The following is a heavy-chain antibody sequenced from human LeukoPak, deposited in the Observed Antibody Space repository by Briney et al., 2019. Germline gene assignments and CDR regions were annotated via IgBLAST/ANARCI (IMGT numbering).Heavy chain of an antibody. D-gene: IGHD5-12*01. J-gene: IGHJ4*02. CDR3: SGRGTYYYFDL. CDR1: GYTFTSYD. V-gene: IGHV1-8*01. Sequence: GASVKVSCKASGYTFTSYDINWVRQATGQGLEWMGWMNPNSGNTGYAQKFLGRVSMTADTATSTAYMELRSLTSDDTAMYARSGRGTYYYFDLWGQGTLVTVSS. CDR2: MNPNSGNT.